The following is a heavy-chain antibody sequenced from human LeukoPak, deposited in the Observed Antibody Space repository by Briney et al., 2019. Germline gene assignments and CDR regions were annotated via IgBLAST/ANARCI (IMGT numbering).Heavy chain of an antibody. V-gene: IGHV4-39*07. CDR2: IYYSGST. CDR1: GGSISSSSYY. Sequence: SETLSLTCTVSGGSISSSSYYWGWTRQPPGKGLEWIGSIYYSGSTYYNPSLKSRVTISVDTSKNQFSLKLSSVTAADTAVYYCARGFLWFGELDAFDIWGQGTMVTVSS. CDR3: ARGFLWFGELDAFDI. D-gene: IGHD3-10*01. J-gene: IGHJ3*02.